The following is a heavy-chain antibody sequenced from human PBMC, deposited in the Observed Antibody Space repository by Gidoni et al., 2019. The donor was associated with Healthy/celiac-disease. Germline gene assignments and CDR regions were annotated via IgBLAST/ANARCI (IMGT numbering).Heavy chain of an antibody. Sequence: EVQLVESGGGLIQPGWSLRLSCSASGFTVSSNYMSGVRQAPGKGLEWVSGIYSGGRTYYADSGKGRFTISRDNSKNTLYLQRNSLRAEDTAVYYCAREGGRVGPDYWGQGTLVTVSS. D-gene: IGHD3-16*01. CDR3: AREGGRVGPDY. CDR1: GFTVSSNY. CDR2: IYSGGRT. V-gene: IGHV3-53*01. J-gene: IGHJ4*02.